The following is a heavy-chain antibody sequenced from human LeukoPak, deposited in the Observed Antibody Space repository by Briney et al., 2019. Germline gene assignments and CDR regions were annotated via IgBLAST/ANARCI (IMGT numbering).Heavy chain of an antibody. J-gene: IGHJ4*02. Sequence: GASVKVSCKASGYTFTGYYMHWVRQAPGQGLEWMGGIIPIFGTANYAQKFQGRVTITTDESTSTAYMELSSLRSEDTAVYYCARWDYYDYVWGSYRDIYYFDYWGQGTLVTVSS. CDR3: ARWDYYDYVWGSYRDIYYFDY. D-gene: IGHD3-16*02. CDR1: GYTFTGYY. CDR2: IIPIFGTA. V-gene: IGHV1-69*05.